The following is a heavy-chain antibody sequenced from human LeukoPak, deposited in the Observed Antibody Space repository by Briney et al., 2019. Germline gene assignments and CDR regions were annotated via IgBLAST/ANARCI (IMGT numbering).Heavy chain of an antibody. Sequence: PGGSLRLSCAASGLTFSSYGMHWVRQAPGKGLEWVAFIRYDGSADSVKGRFTISRDNSKNTLYLQMNSLRAEDTAVYYCARDAKYSSSWAYNWFDPWGQGTLVTVSS. CDR1: GLTFSSYG. CDR2: IRYDGS. D-gene: IGHD6-13*01. V-gene: IGHV3-30*02. J-gene: IGHJ5*02. CDR3: ARDAKYSSSWAYNWFDP.